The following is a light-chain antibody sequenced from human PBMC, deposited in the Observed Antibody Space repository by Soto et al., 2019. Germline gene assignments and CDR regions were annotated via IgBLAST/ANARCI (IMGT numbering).Light chain of an antibody. CDR1: QSVSSN. CDR3: QQYNNWPPVT. J-gene: IGKJ4*01. Sequence: EIVMTQSPATLSVSPGERATLSCRASQSVSSNLAWYQQKPGQAPRLLIYGASTRATVIPAMFSGSGSGTEFTLTISSLQSEDFAVYYCQQYNNWPPVTFGGGTKVEIK. V-gene: IGKV3-15*01. CDR2: GAS.